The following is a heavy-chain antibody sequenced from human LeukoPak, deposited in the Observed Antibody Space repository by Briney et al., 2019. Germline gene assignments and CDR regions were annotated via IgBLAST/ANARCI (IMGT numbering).Heavy chain of an antibody. CDR1: GGSISSYY. CDR3: AREPRGYSFETDY. J-gene: IGHJ4*02. CDR2: IYASGST. D-gene: IGHD5-18*01. Sequence: SETLSLTCTVSGGSISSYYWNWIRQPAGKGLEWIGRIYASGSTSYNPSLESRVTISVDTSKNQFSLKLSSVTAADTAVYYCAREPRGYSFETDYWGQGTLVTVSS. V-gene: IGHV4-4*07.